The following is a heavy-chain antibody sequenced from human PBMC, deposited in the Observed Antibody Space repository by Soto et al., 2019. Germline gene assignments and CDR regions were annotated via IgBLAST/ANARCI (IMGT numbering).Heavy chain of an antibody. Sequence: SETLSLTCTVSGGSISSYYWSWIRQPPGKGLEWIGYMHYSGSSHYNPFLKSRVTISVDTSKNQFSLKLSSVTAADTAVYYCARRGSYPYFDYWGQGTLVTVSS. D-gene: IGHD1-26*01. CDR3: ARRGSYPYFDY. V-gene: IGHV4-59*08. CDR2: MHYSGSS. CDR1: GGSISSYY. J-gene: IGHJ4*02.